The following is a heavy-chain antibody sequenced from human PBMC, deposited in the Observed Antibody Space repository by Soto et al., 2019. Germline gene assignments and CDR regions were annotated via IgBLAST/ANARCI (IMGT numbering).Heavy chain of an antibody. Sequence: SETLSLTCTVSGGSISSGDYYWSWFRQPPGKGLEWIGYIYYSGSTNYNPSLKSRVTISVDTSKNQFSLKLSSVTAADTAVYYCARGFVSYGSGSWNGMDVWGQGTTVTVSS. CDR2: IYYSGST. CDR3: ARGFVSYGSGSWNGMDV. J-gene: IGHJ6*02. CDR1: GGSISSGDYY. V-gene: IGHV4-61*08. D-gene: IGHD3-10*01.